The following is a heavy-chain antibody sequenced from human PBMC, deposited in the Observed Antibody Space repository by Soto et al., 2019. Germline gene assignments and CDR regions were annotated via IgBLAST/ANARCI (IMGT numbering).Heavy chain of an antibody. Sequence: GGSLRLSCAASGFTFNNFAMHWVRQAPGKGLEWVAFISYDGTYKYYADSVRGRFTVYRDNSKSTLFLQMNSLKFEDTAVYVCANEVDVAFSSLQYGMDVWGQGTTVTVSS. D-gene: IGHD5-12*01. V-gene: IGHV3-30*14. J-gene: IGHJ6*02. CDR2: ISYDGTYK. CDR1: GFTFNNFA. CDR3: ANEVDVAFSSLQYGMDV.